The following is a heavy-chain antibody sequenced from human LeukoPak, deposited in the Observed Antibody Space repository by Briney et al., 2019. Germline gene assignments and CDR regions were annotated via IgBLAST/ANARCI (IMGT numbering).Heavy chain of an antibody. CDR1: GFTFSSYS. J-gene: IGHJ4*02. CDR3: AREEIAARTSIDY. V-gene: IGHV3-48*01. D-gene: IGHD6-6*01. Sequence: GGSLRLSCAASGFTFSSYSMNWVRQAPGKGLEGVSYISSSSSTRYYADSVKGRFTISRDNAKNSLYLQMNSLRAEDTAVYYCAREEIAARTSIDYWGQGTLVTVSS. CDR2: ISSSSSTR.